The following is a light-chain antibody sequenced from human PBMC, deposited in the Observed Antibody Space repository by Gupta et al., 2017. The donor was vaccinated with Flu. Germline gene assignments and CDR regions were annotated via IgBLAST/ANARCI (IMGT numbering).Light chain of an antibody. CDR2: AAS. Sequence: DIQMTQSPSSLSASVGDRVTITCRASQSISSYLNWYKQKPGKAPKLLIYAASSWQRGVPSRFRGSGYGTDLTLTISSRQLEDFATYYCQQIDSTPLSSFGQGTKMEIK. V-gene: IGKV1-39*01. J-gene: IGKJ2*03. CDR3: QQIDSTPLSS. CDR1: QSISSY.